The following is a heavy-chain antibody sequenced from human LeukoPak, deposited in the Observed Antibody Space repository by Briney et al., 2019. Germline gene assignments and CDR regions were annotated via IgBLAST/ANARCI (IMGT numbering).Heavy chain of an antibody. J-gene: IGHJ4*02. V-gene: IGHV3-21*01. CDR2: LRSNGDTT. D-gene: IGHD3-10*01. Sequence: GGSLRLSCTASGFTFSSLAMTWVRQTPGKGLEWVSTLRSNGDTTYNADSVKGRFTISRDNARNSLYLQMNSLRAEDTAVYYCARDMYGSGRTGSVDYWGQGTLVTVSS. CDR1: GFTFSSLA. CDR3: ARDMYGSGRTGSVDY.